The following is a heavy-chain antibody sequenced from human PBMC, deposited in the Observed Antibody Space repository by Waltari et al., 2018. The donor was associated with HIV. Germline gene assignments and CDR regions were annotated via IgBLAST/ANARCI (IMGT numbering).Heavy chain of an antibody. CDR2: IKPNTEGGTT. CDR3: STGPSVGIV. Sequence: EAQLVESGGDLVKPGESLRLSCAASGLPFTNAWMNWVRQAPGKGLEWVGRIKPNTEGGTTDFAAPVKGRFTISRDDSKNMVYLQMNSLKTEDTAIYYCSTGPSVGIVWGQGTLVTVSS. D-gene: IGHD1-26*01. CDR1: GLPFTNAW. V-gene: IGHV3-15*05. J-gene: IGHJ4*02.